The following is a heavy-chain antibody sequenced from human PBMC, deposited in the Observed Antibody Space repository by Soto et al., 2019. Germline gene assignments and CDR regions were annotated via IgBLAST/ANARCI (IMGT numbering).Heavy chain of an antibody. CDR1: GFTFSNFW. Sequence: GSLRLSCAASGFTFSNFWMSWVRQAPGKRLEWVANIKQDGSEKYYVDSVKGRFTISRDNAKNSLYLQMNSLRAEDTAVYYCARDYGLYIWNDGYYFDYWGQGTLVTVSS. CDR2: IKQDGSEK. V-gene: IGHV3-7*01. D-gene: IGHD1-1*01. J-gene: IGHJ4*02. CDR3: ARDYGLYIWNDGYYFDY.